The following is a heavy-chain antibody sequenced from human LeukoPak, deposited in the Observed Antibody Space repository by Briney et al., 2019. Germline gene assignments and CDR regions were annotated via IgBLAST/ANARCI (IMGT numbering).Heavy chain of an antibody. CDR3: ARGPELERFDY. CDR2: IIPIFGTA. Sequence: SATVSCKASGGTFSSYAISWVRRAPGQGLEWMGGIIPIFGTANYAQKFQGRVTITTDESTSTAYMELSSLRSEDTAVYYCARGPELERFDYWGQGTLVTVSS. D-gene: IGHD1-1*01. CDR1: GGTFSSYA. J-gene: IGHJ4*02. V-gene: IGHV1-69*05.